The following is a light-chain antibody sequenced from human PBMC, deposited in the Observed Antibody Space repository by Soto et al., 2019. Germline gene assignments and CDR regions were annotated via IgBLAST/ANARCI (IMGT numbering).Light chain of an antibody. Sequence: EIVLMQSPGTLYLSPGERATLSCRASQSVSSSYLAWYQQKPGQAPRLLIYGASSRATGIPDRFSGSGSGTDSTLPISRLEPEDFAVYYCQQYGSSPQTFGQGTRLEIK. CDR2: GAS. V-gene: IGKV3-20*01. CDR3: QQYGSSPQT. J-gene: IGKJ5*01. CDR1: QSVSSSY.